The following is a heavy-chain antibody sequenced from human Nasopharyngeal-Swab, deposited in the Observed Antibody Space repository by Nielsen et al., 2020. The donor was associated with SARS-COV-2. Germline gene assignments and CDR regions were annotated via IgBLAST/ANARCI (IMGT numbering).Heavy chain of an antibody. Sequence: SETLSLTCTVSGGSISSTSYYWGWIRQPPGKGLQWLGIIYYRGSTYYNPALKSRVTISVDTSKDQFFLKLNSVTAADTAVYYCARDGYSEFNSGDFDYWGQGTLVTVSS. CDR3: ARDGYSEFNSGDFDY. D-gene: IGHD4-23*01. V-gene: IGHV4-39*02. J-gene: IGHJ4*02. CDR1: GGSISSTSYY. CDR2: IYYRGST.